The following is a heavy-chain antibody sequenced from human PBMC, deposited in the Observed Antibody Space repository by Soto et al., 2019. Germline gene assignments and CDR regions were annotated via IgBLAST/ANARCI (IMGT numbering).Heavy chain of an antibody. CDR1: GFTFSSYA. CDR3: AKDLVGSNADYFDY. CDR2: ISGSGGST. D-gene: IGHD2-15*01. V-gene: IGHV3-23*01. Sequence: EVQLLESGGGLVQPGGSLRLSCAASGFTFSSYAMSWVRQAPGKGMEWVAAISGSGGSTYYADSVKGRFTISRDNSKNTLYLQMKSLRAEDAAVYYCAKDLVGSNADYFDYWGQGTLVTVSS. J-gene: IGHJ4*02.